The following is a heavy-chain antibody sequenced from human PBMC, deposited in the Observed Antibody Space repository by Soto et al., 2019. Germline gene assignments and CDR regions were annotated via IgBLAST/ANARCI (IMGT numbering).Heavy chain of an antibody. CDR2: AHHSGRT. V-gene: IGHV4-4*02. CDR3: ATSEATALDY. CDR1: GGSMSSSNW. J-gene: IGHJ4*02. D-gene: IGHD1-26*01. Sequence: QVQLQESGPGLVKPSGTLSLTCTVSGGSMSSSNWWNWVRQSPWKGMEWIGEAHHSGRTTYNPSLKIRVTISVAKSKTSLSLRLSSVTAGEAAVYYCATSEATALDYWGQGTLFTVS.